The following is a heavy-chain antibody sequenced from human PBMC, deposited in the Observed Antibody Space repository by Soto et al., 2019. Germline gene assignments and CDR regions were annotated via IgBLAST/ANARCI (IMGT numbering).Heavy chain of an antibody. CDR3: ARGTVGATVDY. CDR2: IYYSGST. Sequence: QVQLQESGPGLVKPSETLSLTCTVSGGSISSYYWSWIRQPPGKGLEWIGYIYYSGSTNYNPSLKSLVTISVDTSKNQFSLKLRSVTAADTAVSYCARGTVGATVDYWGQGTLVTVSS. V-gene: IGHV4-59*01. J-gene: IGHJ4*02. CDR1: GGSISSYY. D-gene: IGHD1-26*01.